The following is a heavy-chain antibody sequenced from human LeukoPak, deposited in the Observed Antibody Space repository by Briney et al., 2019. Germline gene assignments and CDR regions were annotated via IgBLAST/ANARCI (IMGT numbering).Heavy chain of an antibody. CDR1: GGSISSYY. V-gene: IGHV4-59*01. J-gene: IGHJ6*04. Sequence: SETLSLTCTVSGGSISSYYWSWIRQPPGKGLEWIGYIYYSGSTNYNPSPKSRVTISVDASKNQFSLKLSSVTAADTAVYYCARVTYSSSWPIYYYYGMDVWGKGTTVTVSS. D-gene: IGHD6-13*01. CDR3: ARVTYSSSWPIYYYYGMDV. CDR2: IYYSGST.